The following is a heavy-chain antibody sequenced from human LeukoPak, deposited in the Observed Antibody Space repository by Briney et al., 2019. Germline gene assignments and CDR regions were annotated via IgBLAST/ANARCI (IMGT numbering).Heavy chain of an antibody. CDR3: AKWGIVGATTSFDY. Sequence: PGGSLRLSCGASGLTFSNYAMSWVRQAPGKGLEWVSAISGSGGSTYYADSVKGRFTISRDNSKNTLYLQMNSLRAEDTAVYYCAKWGIVGATTSFDYWGQGTLVTVSS. D-gene: IGHD1-26*01. J-gene: IGHJ4*02. V-gene: IGHV3-23*01. CDR2: ISGSGGST. CDR1: GLTFSNYA.